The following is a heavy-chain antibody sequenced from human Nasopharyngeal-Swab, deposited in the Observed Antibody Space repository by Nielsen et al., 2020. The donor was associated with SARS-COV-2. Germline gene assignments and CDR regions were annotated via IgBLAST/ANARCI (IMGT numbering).Heavy chain of an antibody. CDR3: ARAILNLGRGDYMDV. CDR2: IYYSGST. V-gene: IGHV4-59*08. Sequence: WIRQPPGKGLEWIGYIYYSGSTNYNPSLKSRVTISVGTSKDQFSLKLSSVTAADTAVYYCARAILNLGRGDYMDVWGKGTTVTVSS. D-gene: IGHD1-1*01. J-gene: IGHJ6*03.